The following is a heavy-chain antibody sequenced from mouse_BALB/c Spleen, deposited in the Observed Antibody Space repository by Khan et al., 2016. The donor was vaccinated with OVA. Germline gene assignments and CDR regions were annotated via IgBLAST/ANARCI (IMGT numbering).Heavy chain of an antibody. V-gene: IGHV1-52*01. CDR3: ARNPFAY. J-gene: IGHJ3*01. CDR2: IDPYDGGT. CDR1: GYTFTSYW. Sequence: QVQLQQSGAELVRPGASVKLSCEASGYTFTSYWMNWVKQSPEQGLEWIGRIDPYDGGTHYNQNFKDKAILTVDKSSSTAYMQLSSLTSEDSAVXFCARNPFAYWGQGTLVTVSA.